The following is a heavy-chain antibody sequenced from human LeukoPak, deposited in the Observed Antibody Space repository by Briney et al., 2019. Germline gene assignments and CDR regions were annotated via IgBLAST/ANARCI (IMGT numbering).Heavy chain of an antibody. J-gene: IGHJ4*02. CDR3: ARDSDYGVDY. CDR2: IYYSGST. Sequence: SETLSLTCTASGGSISSYYWSWIRQPPGKGLEWIGYIYYSGSTNYNPSLKNRVTISVDTSKNQFSLKLSSVTAADTAVDYCARDSDYGVDYWGQGTLVTVSS. D-gene: IGHD4-17*01. CDR1: GGSISSYY. V-gene: IGHV4-59*01.